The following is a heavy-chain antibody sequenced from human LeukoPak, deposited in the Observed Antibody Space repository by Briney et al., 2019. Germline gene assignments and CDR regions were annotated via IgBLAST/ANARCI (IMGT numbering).Heavy chain of an antibody. V-gene: IGHV1-8*02. D-gene: IGHD1-14*01. CDR1: GYTFTGYY. CDR3: VRVPPGTTIYAY. J-gene: IGHJ4*02. Sequence: PPASVKVSCKASGYTFTGYYIHWVRQATGQGLEWVGWMNPNNSDIGYAQKFQGRVTMTRNTSIGTAYMELSSLRSEDTAIYYCVRVPPGTTIYAYWGQGTLVTVSS. CDR2: MNPNNSDI.